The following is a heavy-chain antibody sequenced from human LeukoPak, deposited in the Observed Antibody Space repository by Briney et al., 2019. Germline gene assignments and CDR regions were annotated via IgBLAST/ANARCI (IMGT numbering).Heavy chain of an antibody. Sequence: GGSLRLSCAASGFTFSSYAMSWVRQAPGKGLEWVSGVSGTGGRTYYADSVRGRFTISRDNSKNTLYLQMTSLRAEDTAVYFCAKVLGPVYYYETVNQGFFDYWGQGTLVTVSS. J-gene: IGHJ4*02. CDR1: GFTFSSYA. V-gene: IGHV3-23*01. CDR3: AKVLGPVYYYETVNQGFFDY. CDR2: VSGTGGRT. D-gene: IGHD3-22*01.